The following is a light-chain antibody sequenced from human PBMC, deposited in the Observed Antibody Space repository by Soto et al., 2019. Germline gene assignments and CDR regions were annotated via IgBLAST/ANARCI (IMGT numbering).Light chain of an antibody. CDR1: SSDVGGYSS. J-gene: IGLJ1*01. V-gene: IGLV2-8*01. CDR3: SSYAGSNNYV. CDR2: EVS. Sequence: QSALTQPPSASGSPGQSVTICCTGTSSDVGGYSSVSWYQLHPGKAPKLMVYEVSKRPSGVPDRFSGSKSGNTASLTVSGLQAEDEADYYCSSYAGSNNYVFGTGTKLTVL.